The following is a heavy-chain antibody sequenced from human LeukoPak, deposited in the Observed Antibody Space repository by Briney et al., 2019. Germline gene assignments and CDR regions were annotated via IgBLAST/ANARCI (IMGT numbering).Heavy chain of an antibody. CDR2: TYYRSKWYN. CDR1: GDSVSSNSAA. CDR3: AREVEKGIRYTFFDY. V-gene: IGHV6-1*01. J-gene: IGHJ4*02. Sequence: SQTLSLTCAISGDSVSSNSAAWNWIRQSPSRGLEWLGRTYYRSKWYNDYAVSVKSRIIINPDTSKSQLSLQLNSVTPEDTAVYYCAREVEKGIRYTFFDYWGQGTLVTVSS. D-gene: IGHD5-18*01.